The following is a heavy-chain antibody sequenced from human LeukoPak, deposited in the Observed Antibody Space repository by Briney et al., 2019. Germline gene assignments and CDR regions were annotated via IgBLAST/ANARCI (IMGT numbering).Heavy chain of an antibody. D-gene: IGHD4-17*01. V-gene: IGHV3-53*01. CDR1: GFTVSSNY. Sequence: PGGSLRLSCAASGFTVSSNYMSWVRQAPGKGLEWVSVIYSGGNTYYADSVKGRFTISRDKSKNTLYLQMNSLRAEDTAVYYCLVTTSGFDYWGQGTLVTVSS. CDR2: IYSGGNT. J-gene: IGHJ4*02. CDR3: LVTTSGFDY.